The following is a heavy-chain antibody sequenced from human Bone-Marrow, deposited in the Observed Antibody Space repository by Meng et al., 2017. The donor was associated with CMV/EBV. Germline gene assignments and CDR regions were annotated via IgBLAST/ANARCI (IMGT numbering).Heavy chain of an antibody. CDR3: AREPGSRAFDI. V-gene: IGHV3-7*01. J-gene: IGHJ3*02. CDR2: IKQEGSEK. CDR1: GFTFSSYW. D-gene: IGHD3-10*01. Sequence: GGSLRLSCAASGFTFSSYWMSWVRQAPGKGLEWVANIKQEGSEKYYVDSVKGRFTISRDNAKNSLYLQMNSLRAEDTAVYYCAREPGSRAFDIWGQGTMVTVS.